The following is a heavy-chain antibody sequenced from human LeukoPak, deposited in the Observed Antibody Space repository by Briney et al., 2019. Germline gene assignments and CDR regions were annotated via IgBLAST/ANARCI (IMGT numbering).Heavy chain of an antibody. CDR1: GGAVTSFY. CDR3: ARGRYESTRLSAYYYYYMDV. Sequence: SETLSLTCSVSGGAVTSFYWSWIRQSPGKGLEWIGYFYYSGSTKYNPSLKSRVTMSVDTSKNQFSLKLSSVTAADTAVYYCARGRYESTRLSAYYYYYMDVWGKGTTVTVSS. J-gene: IGHJ6*03. CDR2: FYYSGST. V-gene: IGHV4-59*02. D-gene: IGHD1-14*01.